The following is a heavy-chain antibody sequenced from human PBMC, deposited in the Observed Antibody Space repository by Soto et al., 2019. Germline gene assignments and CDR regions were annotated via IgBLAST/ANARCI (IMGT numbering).Heavy chain of an antibody. Sequence: QVQLVASGGGVVQPGRSLRLSCAASGFTLRGNDMHWVRQAPGKGPEWVAVMSYDGRHQYYADSVKGRFTISRDTSKSTLYLQLNSLRTEDTAVYYWAKGGWYTSSSPSDCWGQGTLVTVSS. CDR2: MSYDGRHQ. J-gene: IGHJ4*02. CDR3: AKGGWYTSSSPSDC. D-gene: IGHD6-6*01. V-gene: IGHV3-30*18. CDR1: GFTLRGND.